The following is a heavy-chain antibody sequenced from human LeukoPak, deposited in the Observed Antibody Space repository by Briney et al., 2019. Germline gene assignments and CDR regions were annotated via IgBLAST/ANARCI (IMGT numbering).Heavy chain of an antibody. J-gene: IGHJ3*02. D-gene: IGHD4-17*01. Sequence: GASVKVSCKASGYTFTGYYMHWVRQAPGQGLEWMGRINPNSGGTNYAQKFQGRVTMTRDTSISTAYMELRSLRSDDTAVYYCARTTVTTSDDAFDIWGQGTMVTVSS. CDR2: INPNSGGT. CDR3: ARTTVTTSDDAFDI. V-gene: IGHV1-2*06. CDR1: GYTFTGYY.